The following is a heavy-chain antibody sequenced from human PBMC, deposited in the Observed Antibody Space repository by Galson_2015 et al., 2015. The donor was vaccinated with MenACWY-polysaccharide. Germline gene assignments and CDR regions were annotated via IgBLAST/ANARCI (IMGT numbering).Heavy chain of an antibody. V-gene: IGHV3-23*01. CDR1: GFTFGSYA. J-gene: IGHJ3*01. CDR3: AKVTERASSRRPFDV. Sequence: SLRLSCAASGFTFGSYAMGWVRQAPGKGLEWVSSIGGSGLTTFYAESVKGRFTISRDNAQNILSLQMNSLRADDTARYFCAKVTERASSRRPFDVWGQG. CDR2: IGGSGLTT. D-gene: IGHD5-24*01.